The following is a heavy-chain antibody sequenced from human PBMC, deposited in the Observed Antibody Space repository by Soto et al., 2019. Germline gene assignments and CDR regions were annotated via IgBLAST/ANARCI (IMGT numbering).Heavy chain of an antibody. CDR2: LYWDDDE. V-gene: IGHV2-5*02. J-gene: IGHJ4*02. CDR3: RRSRNLITEDAQVGDFDY. CDR1: VFSLNTDGEG. D-gene: IGHD3-10*01. Sequence: QITLKESGPTPVKPTQTLTLTCSFSVFSLNTDGEGVGWVRQPPGEALEWLALLYWDDDERYSPSLKTRLTISKGHCRYRMILITANIAPVDTATCFCRRSRNLITEDAQVGDFDYWRQASPVTV.